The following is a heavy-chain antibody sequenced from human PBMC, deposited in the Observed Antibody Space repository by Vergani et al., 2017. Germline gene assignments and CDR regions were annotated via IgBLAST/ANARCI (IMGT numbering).Heavy chain of an antibody. Sequence: EVQLLESGGGSAQPGESLRLLCVVSGFIFTAHGSNWVRQAPGKGLEWVSYVSGSSTTIFYADSVKGRFTIPRDNAKNSLYLQMNSLRAEDTAVYDCAGAACECDSSAYYSGVDYWGQGTLVTVSS. CDR1: GFIFTAHG. J-gene: IGHJ4*02. V-gene: IGHV3-48*01. CDR3: AGAACECDSSAYYSGVDY. D-gene: IGHD3-22*01. CDR2: VSGSSTTI.